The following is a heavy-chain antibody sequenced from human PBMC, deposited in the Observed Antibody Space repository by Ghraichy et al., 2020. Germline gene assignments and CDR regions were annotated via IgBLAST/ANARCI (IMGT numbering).Heavy chain of an antibody. V-gene: IGHV3-33*01. CDR1: GFTFSSYG. J-gene: IGHJ6*03. Sequence: GGSLRLSCAASGFTFSSYGMHWVRQAPGKGLEWVAVIWYDGSNKYYADSVKGRFTISRDNSKNTLYLQMNSLRAEDTAVYYCARTALETNNMITFGRPKHWDYMDVWGKGTTVTVSS. CDR2: IWYDGSNK. CDR3: ARTALETNNMITFGRPKHWDYMDV. D-gene: IGHD3-16*01.